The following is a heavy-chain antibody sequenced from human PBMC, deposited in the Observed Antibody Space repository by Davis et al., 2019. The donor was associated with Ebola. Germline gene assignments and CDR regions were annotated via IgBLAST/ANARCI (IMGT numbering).Heavy chain of an antibody. J-gene: IGHJ4*02. V-gene: IGHV3-15*01. CDR3: NTEEFCGGDCSF. CDR1: GFTFSNVW. Sequence: GESLKISCVASGFTFSNVWMNWVRQAPGKGLEWVSRIMSKSDGGTVDYAAPVKGRFTIFRDDSKNTLSLQMDSLKSDDTAVYYFNTEEFCGGDCSFWGQGTLVTVSS. D-gene: IGHD2-21*02. CDR2: IMSKSDGGTV.